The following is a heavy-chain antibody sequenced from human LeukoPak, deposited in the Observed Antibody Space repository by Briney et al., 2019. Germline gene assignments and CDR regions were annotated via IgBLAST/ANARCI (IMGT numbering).Heavy chain of an antibody. V-gene: IGHV4-39*07. D-gene: IGHD5-24*01. Sequence: SETLSLTCSVSGGSVSNSHYYWAWIRQPPGKGLEWIGTIFHSGTTYYSPSLTGRVTISVDTSMTQFSLRLSSLTAADTAVYYCASERWSRRSYFDYWGQGILVTVSS. CDR2: IFHSGTT. CDR1: GGSVSNSHYY. CDR3: ASERWSRRSYFDY. J-gene: IGHJ4*02.